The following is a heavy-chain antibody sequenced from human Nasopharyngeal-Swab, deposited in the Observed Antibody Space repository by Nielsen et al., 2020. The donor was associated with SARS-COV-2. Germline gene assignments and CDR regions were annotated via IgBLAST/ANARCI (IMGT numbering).Heavy chain of an antibody. CDR1: GGTFSSYA. J-gene: IGHJ4*02. CDR3: ARASDGSENYYYFDY. D-gene: IGHD3-10*01. CDR2: IIPIFGTP. Sequence: SVKVSCKASGGTFSSYAISWVRQAPGQGLEWMGGIIPIFGTPNYAQEFQGRVTISADESASTAYMELSSLRSEDTAVYYCARASDGSENYYYFDYWGQGTLVTVSS. V-gene: IGHV1-69*13.